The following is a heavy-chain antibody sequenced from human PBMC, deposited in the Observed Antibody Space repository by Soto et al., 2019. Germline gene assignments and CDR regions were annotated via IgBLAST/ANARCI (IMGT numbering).Heavy chain of an antibody. CDR2: ISSNGGST. CDR1: GFTFSSYF. V-gene: IGHV3-64D*06. D-gene: IGHD6-6*01. CDR3: VKTGRFGQLVPSDY. J-gene: IGHJ4*02. Sequence: GGSLRLSCSASGFTFSSYFMYWVRQAPGKGLEYVSTISSNGGSTYYADSVKGRFTTSRDNSKNTLYLQMSSLRAEDTAVYYCVKTGRFGQLVPSDYWGLGTLVTVSS.